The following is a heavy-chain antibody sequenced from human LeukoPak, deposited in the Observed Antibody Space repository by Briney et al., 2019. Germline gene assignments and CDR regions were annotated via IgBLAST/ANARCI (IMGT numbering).Heavy chain of an antibody. J-gene: IGHJ3*02. CDR2: ISGGGDST. CDR3: AKLDSSGYYYDAFDI. Sequence: PGGSLRLSCAASGFTFSSYAMSWVRQAPGKGLEWVSGISGGGDSTYYADSEKGRFTISRDNPKNTLYLQMNSLRAEDTAVYYCAKLDSSGYYYDAFDIWGQGTMVTVSS. V-gene: IGHV3-23*01. D-gene: IGHD3-22*01. CDR1: GFTFSSYA.